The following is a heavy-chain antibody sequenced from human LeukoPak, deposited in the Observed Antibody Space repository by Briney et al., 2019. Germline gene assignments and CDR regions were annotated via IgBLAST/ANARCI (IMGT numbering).Heavy chain of an antibody. CDR2: IYYSGST. CDR3: ARIQGHGSYLDY. CDR1: GGSISSSSYY. J-gene: IGHJ4*02. Sequence: SETLSLTCTVSGGSISSSSYYWGWIRQPPGKGLEWIGSIYYSGSTYYNPSLKSRVTISVDTSKNQFSLKLSSVTAADTAVYYCARIQGHGSYLDYWGQGTLVTVSS. V-gene: IGHV4-39*01. D-gene: IGHD1-26*01.